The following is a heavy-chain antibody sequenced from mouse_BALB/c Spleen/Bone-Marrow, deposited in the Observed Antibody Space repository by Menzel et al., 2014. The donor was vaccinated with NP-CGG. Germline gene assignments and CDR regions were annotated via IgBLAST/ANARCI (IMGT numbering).Heavy chain of an antibody. J-gene: IGHJ3*01. CDR3: ARSPLDRPFAY. CDR2: ISYDGSN. CDR1: GYSITSGYY. D-gene: IGHD2-14*01. Sequence: EVQLVESGPGLVKPSQSLSLTCSVTGYSITSGYYWNLIRPFPGNELEWMGYISYDGSNNYNPSLKNRISITRDASKNQFFLKLNSVTTEDTATYYCARSPLDRPFAYWGQGTLVTVSA. V-gene: IGHV3-6*02.